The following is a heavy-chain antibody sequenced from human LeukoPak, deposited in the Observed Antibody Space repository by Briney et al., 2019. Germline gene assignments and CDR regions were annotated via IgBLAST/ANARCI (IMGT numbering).Heavy chain of an antibody. CDR3: AHRDTTMVRVDY. CDR2: IKSKTVGGTT. D-gene: IGHD5-18*01. Sequence: PGGSLRLSCAASGFTFRNASMSWVRQAPGKGLEWVGRIKSKTVGGTTDYAAPVKGRFTISRNDSKNTLFLQMNSLTTEDTAVYFCAHRDTTMVRVDYWGQGTLVTVSS. J-gene: IGHJ4*02. V-gene: IGHV3-15*01. CDR1: GFTFRNAS.